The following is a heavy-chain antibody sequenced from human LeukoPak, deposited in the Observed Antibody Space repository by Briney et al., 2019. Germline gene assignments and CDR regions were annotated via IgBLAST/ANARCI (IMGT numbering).Heavy chain of an antibody. J-gene: IGHJ4*02. CDR1: GGTFSSYA. Sequence: SVKVSCKASGGTFSSYAISWVRQAPGQGLEWMGGIIPIFGTANYAQKFQGRVTITTDESTSTAYMELSSLRSEDTAVYYCAREGGIVVVPAAIRGGFDYWGQGTLVTVSS. D-gene: IGHD2-2*01. CDR2: IIPIFGTA. CDR3: AREGGIVVVPAAIRGGFDY. V-gene: IGHV1-69*05.